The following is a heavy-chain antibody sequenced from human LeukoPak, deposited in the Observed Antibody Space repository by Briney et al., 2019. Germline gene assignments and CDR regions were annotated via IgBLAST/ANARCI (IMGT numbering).Heavy chain of an antibody. D-gene: IGHD3-10*01. CDR2: INSDGSSA. CDR3: ASHRVVRGVFDP. J-gene: IGHJ5*02. CDR1: GFTFSTYW. Sequence: GGSLRLSCAASGFTFSTYWMHWVRQAPGKGLLWVSRINSDGSSATYADSVKGRFNISRDNAKNTLYLQMNSLRAEDTAVYYCASHRVVRGVFDPWGQGTLVTVSS. V-gene: IGHV3-74*01.